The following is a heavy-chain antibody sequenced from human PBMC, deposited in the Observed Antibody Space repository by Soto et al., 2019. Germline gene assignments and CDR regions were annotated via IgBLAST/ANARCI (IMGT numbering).Heavy chain of an antibody. CDR1: GDSISSDKW. V-gene: IGHV4-4*02. J-gene: IGHJ6*02. Sequence: PSETLSLTCAVSGDSISSDKWWSWVRQPPGKGLEWIGEIYHSGSTNYNPSLKSRVTISVDKSKNQFSLKLSSVTAADTAVYYCARDPGSSGYYSNYYYGMDVWGQGTTVTVSS. CDR2: IYHSGST. CDR3: ARDPGSSGYYSNYYYGMDV. D-gene: IGHD3-22*01.